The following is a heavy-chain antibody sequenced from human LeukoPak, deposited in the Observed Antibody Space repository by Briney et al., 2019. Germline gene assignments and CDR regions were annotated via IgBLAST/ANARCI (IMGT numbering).Heavy chain of an antibody. CDR1: GYAFTTYD. D-gene: IGHD2-2*03. V-gene: IGHV1-8*01. CDR3: ARSPQAHGGNCFNH. J-gene: IGHJ4*02. CDR2: INPGNGAT. Sequence: GASVKVSCKASGYAFTTYDINWGRQAPGQGLEWMAWINPGNGATGYAQTFQDRITVTSDTSTDTVYMELASLTSNDTATYYCARSPQAHGGNCFNHWGLGSLVTVSS.